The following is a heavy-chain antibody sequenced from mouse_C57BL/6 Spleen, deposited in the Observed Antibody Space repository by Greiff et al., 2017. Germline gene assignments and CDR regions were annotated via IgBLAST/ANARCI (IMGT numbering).Heavy chain of an antibody. J-gene: IGHJ3*01. Sequence: QVQLQQPGAELVKPGASVKMSCKASGYTFTGYWITWVKQRPGQGLEWIGDIYPGSGSTNYNEKFKSKATLTVDTSSSTAYMQLSSLTSEDSAVYYCARAYYDGSRLAYGGQGTLVTVSA. CDR3: ARAYYDGSRLAY. CDR1: GYTFTGYW. CDR2: IYPGSGST. D-gene: IGHD1-1*01. V-gene: IGHV1-55*01.